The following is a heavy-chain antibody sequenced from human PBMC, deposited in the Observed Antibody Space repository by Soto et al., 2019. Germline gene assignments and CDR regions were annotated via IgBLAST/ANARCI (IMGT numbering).Heavy chain of an antibody. D-gene: IGHD3-10*01. CDR3: ARDNRGSIDY. Sequence: PGGSLRLSCAASGFTFSSYWMQWVRQAPGKGLLWVSLINSDGSTTPYVDSVKGRFTISRDNAKNTLYLQMNSLRAEDTAVYYCARDNRGSIDYWGQGTLVTVSS. CDR1: GFTFSSYW. CDR2: INSDGSTT. V-gene: IGHV3-74*01. J-gene: IGHJ4*02.